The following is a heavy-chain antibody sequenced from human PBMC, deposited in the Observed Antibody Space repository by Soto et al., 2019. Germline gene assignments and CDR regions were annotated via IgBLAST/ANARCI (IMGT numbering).Heavy chain of an antibody. CDR2: ISYDGSNK. V-gene: IGHV3-30-3*01. J-gene: IGHJ4*02. CDR3: AREIFDY. Sequence: QVQLVESGGGVVQPGRSLRLSCAASGFTFSSYAMHWVRQAPGKGLEWVAVISYDGSNKYYADSVKGRFTISRDNSKNTLYLKMNSLRAEGTAVCYCAREIFDYWGQGTLVTVSS. CDR1: GFTFSSYA.